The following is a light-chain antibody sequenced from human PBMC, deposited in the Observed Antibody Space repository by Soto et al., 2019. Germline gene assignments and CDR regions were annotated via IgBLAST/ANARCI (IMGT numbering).Light chain of an antibody. CDR2: GAS. V-gene: IGKV3-20*01. CDR1: QSVSSNY. CDR3: QQYGSSPWT. J-gene: IGKJ1*01. Sequence: EIVLTQSPGTPSLSPGERATLSCRASQSVSSNYLAWYQQKPGQAPRPLIYGASSRATGIPDRFSGSGAGTDFTLTISRLEPEDFAVYYCQQYGSSPWTFGQGTKVDIK.